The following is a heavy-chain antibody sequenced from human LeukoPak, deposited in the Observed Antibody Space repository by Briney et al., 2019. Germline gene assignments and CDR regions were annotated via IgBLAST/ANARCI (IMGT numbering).Heavy chain of an antibody. Sequence: GGSLRLSCAASGFNFIDYFMTGARQAPGTGLEWVANINQDGNEKNYVDSLEGRFTISRDNAKRSLYLQMNSLRVDDTAMYYCVRDGGYYGRRHDYWGQGTLVIVSP. V-gene: IGHV3-7*01. CDR1: GFNFIDYF. CDR2: INQDGNEK. D-gene: IGHD3-3*01. CDR3: VRDGGYYGRRHDY. J-gene: IGHJ4*02.